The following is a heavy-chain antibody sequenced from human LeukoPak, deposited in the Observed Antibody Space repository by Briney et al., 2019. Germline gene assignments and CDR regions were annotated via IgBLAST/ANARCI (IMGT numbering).Heavy chain of an antibody. CDR3: ARSLLPRHYGNFDY. CDR1: GGSISSGDYY. J-gene: IGHJ4*02. D-gene: IGHD4-17*01. V-gene: IGHV4-30-4*01. CDR2: IYYSGST. Sequence: KSSETLSLTCTVSGGSISSGDYYWSWIRQPPGKGLEWIGYIYYSGSTYYNPSLKSRVTISVDTSKNQFSLKLSSVTAADTAVYYCARSLLPRHYGNFDYWGQGTLVTVSS.